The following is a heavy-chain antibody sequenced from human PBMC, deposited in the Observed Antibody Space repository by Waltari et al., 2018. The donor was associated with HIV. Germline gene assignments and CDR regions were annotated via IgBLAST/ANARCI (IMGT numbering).Heavy chain of an antibody. V-gene: IGHV4-61*02. CDR1: GGSSTRASFF. J-gene: IGHJ4*02. CDR2: IYTSGGT. CDR3: GGAEGGNAGFQFDY. Sequence: QVQLPQSGTGLFKPSQTLPLTCTVSGGSSTRASFFWNWIRQPAGKGLEWIGRIYTSGGTKNNPSHTRRGTITGDTSKNRFALKLKSGTAADTAVYYCGGAEGGNAGFQFDYWGQGTLVTVSS. D-gene: IGHD6-13*01.